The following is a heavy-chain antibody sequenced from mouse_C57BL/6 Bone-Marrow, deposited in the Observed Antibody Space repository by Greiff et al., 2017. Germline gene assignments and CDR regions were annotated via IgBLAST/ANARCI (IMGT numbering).Heavy chain of an antibody. CDR3: ARGGNYGGYYFDY. D-gene: IGHD2-1*01. CDR2: FHPYNDDP. J-gene: IGHJ2*01. V-gene: IGHV1-47*01. Sequence: VKLQESGAELVKPGASVKMSCKASGYTFTTYPIEWMKQNHGKSLEWIGNFHPYNDDPKYNEKFKGKATLTVEKSSSTVYLDLSRLTSDYSAVYYCARGGNYGGYYFDYWGQGTTLTGAS. CDR1: GYTFTTYP.